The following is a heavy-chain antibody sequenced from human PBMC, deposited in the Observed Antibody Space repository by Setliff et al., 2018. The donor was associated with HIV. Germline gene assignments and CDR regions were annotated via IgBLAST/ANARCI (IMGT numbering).Heavy chain of an antibody. CDR2: IIPMSGVP. CDR1: GGTFSNYG. CDR3: AGSILTGYYTFGADY. V-gene: IGHV1-69*05. Sequence: ASVKVSCKASGGTFSNYGMSWVRQAPGQGLEWMGGIIPMSGVPKYAQKFQGRVTITTDESTTTAYMELSSLRSEDTALYYCAGSILTGYYTFGADYWGQGTLVTVSS. D-gene: IGHD3-9*01. J-gene: IGHJ4*02.